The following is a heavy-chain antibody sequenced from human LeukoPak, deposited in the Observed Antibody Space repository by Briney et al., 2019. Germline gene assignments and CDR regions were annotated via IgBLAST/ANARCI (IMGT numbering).Heavy chain of an antibody. V-gene: IGHV4-4*02. CDR1: GDSISSDIW. CDR3: ARGYCSGGSCYKNVPWFDY. D-gene: IGHD2-15*01. J-gene: IGHJ4*02. CDR2: IYYSGST. Sequence: SGTLSLTCAVSGDSISSDIWWNWVRQPPGKGLEWIGSIYYSGSTYYNPSLKSRVTISVDTSKNQFSLKLSSVTAADTAVYYCARGYCSGGSCYKNVPWFDYWGQGTLVTVSS.